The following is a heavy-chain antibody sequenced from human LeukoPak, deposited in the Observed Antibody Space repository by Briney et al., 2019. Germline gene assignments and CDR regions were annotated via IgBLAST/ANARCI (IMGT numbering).Heavy chain of an antibody. Sequence: GGSLRLSCAASGFTFSSYAMHWVRHAPGKGLEWVAVISYDGSNKYYADSVKGRFTISRDNSKNTLYLQMNSLRAEDTAVYYCARAGDAFDIWGQGTMVTVSS. V-gene: IGHV3-30-3*01. J-gene: IGHJ3*02. CDR2: ISYDGSNK. CDR3: ARAGDAFDI. CDR1: GFTFSSYA.